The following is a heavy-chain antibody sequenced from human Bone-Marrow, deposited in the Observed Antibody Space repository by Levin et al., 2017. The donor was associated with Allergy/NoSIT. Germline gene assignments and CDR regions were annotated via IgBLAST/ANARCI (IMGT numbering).Heavy chain of an antibody. Sequence: GSLRLSCTVSGGPTMNYFWNWIRQPPGKGLEWIGYVHDIGTTSYNPSLKSRVSMSIDTSKNHFSLTLTSVTAADTAVYYCARAVDRGYPFDYWGQGTLVTVPS. V-gene: IGHV4-59*12. D-gene: IGHD3-16*02. CDR2: VHDIGTT. CDR3: ARAVDRGYPFDY. CDR1: GGPTMNYF. J-gene: IGHJ4*02.